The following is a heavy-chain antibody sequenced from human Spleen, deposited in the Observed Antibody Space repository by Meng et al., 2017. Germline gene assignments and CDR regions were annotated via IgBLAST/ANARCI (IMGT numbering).Heavy chain of an antibody. D-gene: IGHD1-26*01. V-gene: IGHV4-4*02. Sequence: QPQLQESGPGLVKPSGTLPLTCAVSGGSISSSNWWSWVRQPPGKGLEWIGEIYHSGSTNYNPSLKSRVTISADKSKNQFSLKLSSVTAADTAVYYCARALGGATYYFDYWGQGTLVTVSS. J-gene: IGHJ4*02. CDR1: GGSISSSNW. CDR3: ARALGGATYYFDY. CDR2: IYHSGST.